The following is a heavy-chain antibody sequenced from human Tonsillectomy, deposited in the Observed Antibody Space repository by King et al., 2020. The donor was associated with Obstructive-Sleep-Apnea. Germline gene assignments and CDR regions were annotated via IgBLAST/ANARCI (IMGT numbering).Heavy chain of an antibody. Sequence: QLQESGPGLVKPSQTLSLTCTVSGGSISSGDYYWSWIRHPPGKGLEWIGYIYYSGSTYYNPSLTGRVTISVDTSKNQFSLKLSSVTAADTAVYYCARDPTDYGDYVGYWGQGTLVTVSS. D-gene: IGHD4-17*01. CDR2: IYYSGST. CDR1: GGSISSGDYY. J-gene: IGHJ4*02. V-gene: IGHV4-30-4*01. CDR3: ARDPTDYGDYVGY.